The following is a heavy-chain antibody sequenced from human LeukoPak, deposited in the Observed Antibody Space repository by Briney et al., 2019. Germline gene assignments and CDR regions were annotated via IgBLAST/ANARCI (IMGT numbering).Heavy chain of an antibody. CDR1: GGSFSGYY. CDR3: ARPLMGGYSYGYAY. D-gene: IGHD5-18*01. V-gene: IGHV4-34*01. Sequence: SETLSLTCAVYGGSFSGYYWRWIRQPPGKGLEWIGEINHSGSTNYNPSLKSRVTISVDTSKNQFSLKLSSVTAADTAVYYCARPLMGGYSYGYAYWGQGTLVTVSS. CDR2: INHSGST. J-gene: IGHJ4*02.